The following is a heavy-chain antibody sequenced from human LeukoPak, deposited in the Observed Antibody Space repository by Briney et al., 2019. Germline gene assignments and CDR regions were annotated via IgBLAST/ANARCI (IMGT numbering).Heavy chain of an antibody. CDR3: ARSTPAYSYGVDY. D-gene: IGHD5-18*01. CDR1: GFTFSSYA. Sequence: GGSPRLSCAASGFTFSSYAMHWVRQAPGKGLEWVTLMSYDGSNKYYTDSVKGRFTISRDNSKDTLYLQMNSLRAEDTAVYYCARSTPAYSYGVDYWGQGTLVTVSS. J-gene: IGHJ4*02. V-gene: IGHV3-30-3*01. CDR2: MSYDGSNK.